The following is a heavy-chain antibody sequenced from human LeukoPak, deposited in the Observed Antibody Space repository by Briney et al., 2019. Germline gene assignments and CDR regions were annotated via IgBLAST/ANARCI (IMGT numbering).Heavy chain of an antibody. CDR2: ISSSGTTI. CDR1: GFTFSSYE. J-gene: IGHJ1*01. V-gene: IGHV3-48*03. D-gene: IGHD1-26*01. Sequence: PGGSLRLSCAASGFTFSSYEMNWVRQAPGKGLEWVSYISSSGTTIYYADSVKGRFTISRDNAKNSLYLQMNSLRAEDTAVYYCARGRVGARGEYFQQWGQGTLVTVSS. CDR3: ARGRVGARGEYFQQ.